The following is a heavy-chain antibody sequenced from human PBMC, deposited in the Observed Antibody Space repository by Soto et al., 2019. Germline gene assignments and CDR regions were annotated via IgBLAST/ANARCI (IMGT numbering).Heavy chain of an antibody. J-gene: IGHJ6*02. D-gene: IGHD5-12*01. CDR1: GGTLSSYA. V-gene: IGHV1-69*13. Sequence: AASVKVSCKASGGTLSSYAISWVRQAPGQGLEWMGGIIPIFGTENYAQKFQGRVTITADESTSTAYMELSSLRSEETAVYYCARGRRGYSGYDPSDYYYYYYGMDVWGQGTTVTVSS. CDR3: ARGRRGYSGYDPSDYYYYYYGMDV. CDR2: IIPIFGTE.